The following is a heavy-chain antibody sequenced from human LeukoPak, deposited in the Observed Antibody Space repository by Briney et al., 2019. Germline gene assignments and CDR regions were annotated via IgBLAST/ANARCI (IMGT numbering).Heavy chain of an antibody. J-gene: IGHJ4*02. Sequence: ASVKVSCKASGYTFASYSISWVRRAPGQGLEWMGWISAYNGNTNYAQKLQGRVTMTTDTSTSTAYMELRSLRSDDTAVYYCARDRTPLQPADYWGQGTLVTVSS. CDR3: ARDRTPLQPADY. CDR1: GYTFASYS. D-gene: IGHD1-14*01. V-gene: IGHV1-18*01. CDR2: ISAYNGNT.